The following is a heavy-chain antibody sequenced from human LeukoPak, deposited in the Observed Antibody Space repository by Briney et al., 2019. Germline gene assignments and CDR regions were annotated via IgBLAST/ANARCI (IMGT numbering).Heavy chain of an antibody. V-gene: IGHV4-59*08. Sequence: SETLSLTCTVSGGSISSYYWSWIRQPPGKGLEWIGYIYYSGSTNYNPSLKSRVSISVDTSKNQFSLKLSSVTAADTAVYYCARPSYYDHPLDAFDIWGQGTMVTVSS. J-gene: IGHJ3*02. CDR2: IYYSGST. D-gene: IGHD3-22*01. CDR3: ARPSYYDHPLDAFDI. CDR1: GGSISSYY.